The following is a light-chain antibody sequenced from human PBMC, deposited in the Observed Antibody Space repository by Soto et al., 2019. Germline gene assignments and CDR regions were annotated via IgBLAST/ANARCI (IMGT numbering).Light chain of an antibody. CDR2: DVT. CDR3: CSYTSTTTLYV. J-gene: IGLJ1*01. V-gene: IGLV2-14*03. CDR1: SSDVGFYNY. Sequence: QSALTQPASVSGSPGQSVTISCTGSSSDVGFYNYVSWYQHHPGRAPQLIIFDVTKRPSGTSSRFSGAKSGDTASLTISGLQAEDEADYYCCSYTSTTTLYVFGTGTKVTAL.